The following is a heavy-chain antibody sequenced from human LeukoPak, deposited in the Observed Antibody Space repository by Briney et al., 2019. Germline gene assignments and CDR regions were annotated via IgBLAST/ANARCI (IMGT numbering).Heavy chain of an antibody. J-gene: IGHJ4*02. CDR3: ARDIEAAADNY. D-gene: IGHD6-13*01. CDR1: GGTFSSYA. V-gene: IGHV1-69*04. CDR2: IIPILGIA. Sequence: ASVKVSFKASGGTFSSYAISWVRQAPGQGLEWMGRIIPILGIANYAQKFQGRVTITADKSTSTAYMELSSLRSEDTAVYYCARDIEAAADNYWGQGTLVTVSS.